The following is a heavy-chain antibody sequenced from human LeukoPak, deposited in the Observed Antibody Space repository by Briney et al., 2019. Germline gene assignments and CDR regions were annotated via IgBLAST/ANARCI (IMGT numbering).Heavy chain of an antibody. V-gene: IGHV4-34*01. CDR1: GGSFSGYY. J-gene: IGHJ4*02. D-gene: IGHD3-10*01. CDR3: ARYTWFGELNFDY. CDR2: INHSGST. Sequence: SETLSLTCAVYGGSFSGYYWSWIRQPPGKGLEWIGEINHSGSTNYNPSLKSRATISVDTSKNQFSLKLSSVTAADTAVYYCARYTWFGELNFDYWGQGALVTVSS.